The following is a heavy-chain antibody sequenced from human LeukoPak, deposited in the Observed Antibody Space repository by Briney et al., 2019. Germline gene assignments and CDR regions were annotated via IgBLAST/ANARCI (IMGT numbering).Heavy chain of an antibody. J-gene: IGHJ5*02. D-gene: IGHD5-24*01. CDR3: AKDPDGYTHGGDWLDP. CDR2: ISDSGDIT. CDR1: GFAFSSYA. V-gene: IGHV3-23*01. Sequence: GGSLRLSCAATGFAFSSYAMSWVRQAPGKGLEWVSGISDSGDITYYADSVKGRFTISRDNSKNTLYLQMNSLRAEDTAVYYCAKDPDGYTHGGDWLDPWGQGTLVTVSS.